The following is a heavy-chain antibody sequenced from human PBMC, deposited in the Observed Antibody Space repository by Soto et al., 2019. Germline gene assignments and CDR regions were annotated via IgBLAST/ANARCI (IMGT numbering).Heavy chain of an antibody. CDR1: GFTFSSYG. D-gene: IGHD6-6*01. CDR2: ISYDGSNK. V-gene: IGHV3-30*18. CDR3: AKAAYSSSSWFDY. J-gene: IGHJ5*01. Sequence: GGSLRLSCADSGFTFSSYGMHWVRQAPGKGLEWVAVISYDGSNKYYADSVKGRFTISRDNSKNTLYLQMNSLRAEDTAVYYCAKAAYSSSSWFDYWGQGTLVTVSS.